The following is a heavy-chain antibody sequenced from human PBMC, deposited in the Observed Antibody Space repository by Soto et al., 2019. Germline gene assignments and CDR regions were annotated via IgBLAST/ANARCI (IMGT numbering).Heavy chain of an antibody. D-gene: IGHD3-22*01. V-gene: IGHV4-39*01. CDR2: IYYSGST. Sequence: SETLSLTCTVSGGSISSSSYYWGWIRQPPGKGLEWIGSIYYSGSTYYNPSLKSRVTISVDTSKNQFSLKLSSVTAADTAVYYCARSSMIVAVTPFDYWGQGTLVTVSS. CDR1: GGSISSSSYY. CDR3: ARSSMIVAVTPFDY. J-gene: IGHJ4*02.